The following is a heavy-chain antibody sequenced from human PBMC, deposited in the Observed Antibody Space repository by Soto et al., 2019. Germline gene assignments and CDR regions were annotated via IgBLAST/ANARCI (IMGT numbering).Heavy chain of an antibody. CDR2: VYYNENT. CDR3: ARRERYYGSPGWFDP. D-gene: IGHD3-10*01. J-gene: IGHJ5*01. V-gene: IGHV4-39*01. CDR1: GASINNFAYY. Sequence: SETLSLTCSVSGASINNFAYYWGWIRQPPGKGLEWIGTVYYNENTYYNPSLKSLVAISVDTAKNQFSLNLRSVTAADTAIYFCARRERYYGSPGWFDPWGQGTLVTVSS.